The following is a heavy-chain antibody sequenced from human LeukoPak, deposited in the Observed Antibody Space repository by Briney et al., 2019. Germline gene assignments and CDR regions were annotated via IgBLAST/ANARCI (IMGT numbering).Heavy chain of an antibody. CDR1: GGSFSGYY. J-gene: IGHJ6*03. CDR2: IYYSGST. D-gene: IGHD3/OR15-3a*01. CDR3: ARRTGYLNYYYYYYMDV. Sequence: SETLSLTCAVDGGSFSGYYGSWIRQPPGKGLEWIGYIYYSGSTNYNPSSKSRVTISVDTSRIPFSLKLGSVSAADSAVYYCARRTGYLNYYYYYYMDVWGNGNTVTVSS. V-gene: IGHV4-59*01.